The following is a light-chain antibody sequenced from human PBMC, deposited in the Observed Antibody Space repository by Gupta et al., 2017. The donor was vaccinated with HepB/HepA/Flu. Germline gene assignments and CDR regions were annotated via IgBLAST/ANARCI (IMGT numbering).Light chain of an antibody. Sequence: EVVMTQSPLSLPVTLGQPASISCRSSQSLVYSDGNTYLNWFQQRPGQSPRRLIYKVSNRDSGVPYRFSGSGSGTDFTLKISRVEADDVGVYYCMQGIHWPPWTFGQGTKVEIK. CDR1: QSLVYSDGNTY. CDR3: MQGIHWPPWT. V-gene: IGKV2-30*01. CDR2: KVS. J-gene: IGKJ1*01.